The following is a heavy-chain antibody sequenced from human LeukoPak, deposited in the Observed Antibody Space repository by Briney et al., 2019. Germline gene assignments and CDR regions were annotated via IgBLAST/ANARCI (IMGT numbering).Heavy chain of an antibody. J-gene: IGHJ3*02. CDR1: GYTFTSYG. D-gene: IGHD3-22*01. CDR2: IIPILGIA. Sequence: SVKVSCKASGYTFTSYGISWVRQAPGQGLEWMGRIIPILGIANYAQKFQGRVTITADKSTSTAYMELSSLRSEDTAVYYCASTNYYDSSGYYSSSRAFDIWGQGTMVTVSS. V-gene: IGHV1-69*04. CDR3: ASTNYYDSSGYYSSSRAFDI.